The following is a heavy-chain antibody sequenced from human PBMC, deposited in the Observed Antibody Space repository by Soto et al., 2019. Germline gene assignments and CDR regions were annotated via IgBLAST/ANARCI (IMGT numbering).Heavy chain of an antibody. CDR1: GGSFSGYY. J-gene: IGHJ4*02. V-gene: IGHV4-34*01. Sequence: PSETLSLTCAVYGGSFSGYYWTWIRQSPGKGLEWIGQISYSGSTNYNPSLKSRVFISIGTSNNQFFLELTSVTAADTAVYYCGRPNDKYDSGTYEGGYYYFDSWGQGTPVNVSS. CDR2: ISYSGST. CDR3: GRPNDKYDSGTYEGGYYYFDS. D-gene: IGHD3-10*01.